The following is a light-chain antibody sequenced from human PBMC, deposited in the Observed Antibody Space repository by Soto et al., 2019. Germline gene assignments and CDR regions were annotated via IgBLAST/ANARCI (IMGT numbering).Light chain of an antibody. V-gene: IGKV3-20*01. CDR1: QSISRS. CDR2: GAS. Sequence: EIVLTQSPGTLSLSPGERATLSCRASQSISRSLAWYQHKPGQAPRLLIFGASSRATGIPDKFSGSGSGTDFTLTISRLDPEDFAVYYCQQYVTSPPGTFGQGTKVDIK. CDR3: QQYVTSPPGT. J-gene: IGKJ1*01.